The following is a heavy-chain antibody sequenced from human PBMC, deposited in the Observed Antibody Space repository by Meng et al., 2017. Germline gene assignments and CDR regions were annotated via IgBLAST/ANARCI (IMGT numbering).Heavy chain of an antibody. CDR2: VDPEDGET. Sequence: EVHLEQSGADVKKPGAQVKIYCKVFGYPFTDYYMHWVQQSPGKGLEWMGLVDPEDGETIYAEKFQGRVTITADTSTDTAYMELSSLRSEDTAVYYCATGTQTNDYWGQGTLVTVSS. V-gene: IGHV1-69-2*01. CDR3: ATGTQTNDY. J-gene: IGHJ4*02. CDR1: GYPFTDYY. D-gene: IGHD1-14*01.